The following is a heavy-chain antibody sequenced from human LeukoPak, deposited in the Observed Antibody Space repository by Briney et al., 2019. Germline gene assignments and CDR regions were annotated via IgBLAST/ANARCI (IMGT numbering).Heavy chain of an antibody. Sequence: GGSLRLSCAASGFTFSTYWMHWVRQAPGKGLVWVSRINSVGSSTNYADSVKGRFTISRDNTKNTLYLQMNSLRAEDTAVYYCARVNAYSSGYWIDYWGQGTLVTVSS. CDR1: GFTFSTYW. CDR3: ARVNAYSSGYWIDY. CDR2: INSVGSST. V-gene: IGHV3-74*01. D-gene: IGHD3-22*01. J-gene: IGHJ4*02.